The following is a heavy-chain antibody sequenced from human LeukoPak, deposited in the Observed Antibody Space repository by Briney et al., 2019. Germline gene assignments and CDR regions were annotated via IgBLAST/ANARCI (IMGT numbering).Heavy chain of an antibody. CDR3: ARVPTFHDSVTGYYEPFAY. CDR2: INPGGGPASYTGIPNDDNT. D-gene: IGHD3-9*01. CDR1: GHIFTNYN. Sequence: GASVKVSCKTSGHIFTNYNVHWVRQAPGQGLEWMGIINPGGGPASYTGIPNDDNTIYAPKFQGRVTVTGDASTSTVTMEVRGLTSEDTAVYYCARVPTFHDSVTGYYEPFAYWGQGALITVSS. J-gene: IGHJ4*02. V-gene: IGHV1-46*01.